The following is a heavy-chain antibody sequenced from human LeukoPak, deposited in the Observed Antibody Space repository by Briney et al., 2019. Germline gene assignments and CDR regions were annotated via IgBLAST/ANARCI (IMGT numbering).Heavy chain of an antibody. CDR2: TYYRSKWCN. Sequence: SQTLSLTCAISGDSVSSNSAAWNWIRQSPSRGLEWLGRTYYRSKWCNDYAVSVKSRITIKPDTSKNQFSLQLKSVTPEDTAVYYCAKSYSSGWDFDYWGQGTLVTVSS. V-gene: IGHV6-1*01. CDR3: AKSYSSGWDFDY. D-gene: IGHD6-19*01. CDR1: GDSVSSNSAA. J-gene: IGHJ4*02.